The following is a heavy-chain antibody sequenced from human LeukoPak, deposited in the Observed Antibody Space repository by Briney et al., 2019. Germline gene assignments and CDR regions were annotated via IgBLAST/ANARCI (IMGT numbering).Heavy chain of an antibody. CDR2: INTNTGNP. CDR1: GYTFTSFA. CDR3: ARVRGVRGVIIYYYYGMDV. J-gene: IGHJ6*02. D-gene: IGHD3-10*01. V-gene: IGHV7-4-1*02. Sequence: ASVKVSCKASGYTFTSFAMNWVPQAPGQGREWRGWINTNTGNPTYAQGFTGRFVFSLDTSVSTAYLQISSLKAEDTAVYYCARVRGVRGVIIYYYYGMDVWGQGTTVTVSS.